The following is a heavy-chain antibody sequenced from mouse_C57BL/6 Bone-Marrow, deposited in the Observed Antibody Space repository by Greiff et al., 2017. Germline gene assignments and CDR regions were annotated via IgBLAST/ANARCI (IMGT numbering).Heavy chain of an antibody. CDR2: IHPNSGST. D-gene: IGHD3-2*02. CDR1: GYTFTSYW. V-gene: IGHV1-64*01. CDR3: AGDSSGYVDYYAMDY. Sequence: VQLQQPGAELVKPGASVKLSCKASGYTFTSYWMHWVKPRPGQGLEWIGMIHPNSGSTNYNEKFKSKATLTVDKSSSTAYMQLSSLTSEDSAVYYCAGDSSGYVDYYAMDYWGQGTSGTVSS. J-gene: IGHJ4*01.